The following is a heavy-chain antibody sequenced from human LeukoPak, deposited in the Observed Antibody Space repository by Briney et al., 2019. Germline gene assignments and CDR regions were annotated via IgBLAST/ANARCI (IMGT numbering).Heavy chain of an antibody. Sequence: PSETLSLTCTVSGGSISSYYWSWIRQPPGKGLEWIGYIYYSGSTNYNPSLKSRVTISVDTSKNQFSLKLSSVTAADTAVYYCARDGDSSSFFYWGQGTLVTVSS. D-gene: IGHD6-6*01. CDR1: GGSISSYY. CDR3: ARDGDSSSFFY. J-gene: IGHJ4*02. V-gene: IGHV4-59*01. CDR2: IYYSGST.